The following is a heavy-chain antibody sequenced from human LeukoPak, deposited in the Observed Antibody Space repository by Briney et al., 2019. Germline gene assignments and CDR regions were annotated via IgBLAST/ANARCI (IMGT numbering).Heavy chain of an antibody. J-gene: IGHJ4*02. V-gene: IGHV4-59*01. CDR3: ARGDRRRGYSYGNFDY. D-gene: IGHD5-18*01. CDR1: GGSISSYY. CDR2: IYYSGST. Sequence: SETLSLTCTVSGGSISSYYWSWIRQPPGKGLEWIGYIYYSGSTNSNPSPKSRGTISVDTSKNQFSLKLSSVTAADTAVYYCARGDRRRGYSYGNFDYWGQGTLVTVSS.